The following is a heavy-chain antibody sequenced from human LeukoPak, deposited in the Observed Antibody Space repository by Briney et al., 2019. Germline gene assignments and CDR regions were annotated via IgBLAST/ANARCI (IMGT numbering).Heavy chain of an antibody. Sequence: PSETLSLTCTVSGYSISSGYYWGWIRQPPGKGLEWIGSIYHSGSTYYNPSLKSRVTISVDTSKNQFSLKLSSVTAADTAVYYCARAYSSSWFDYWGQGTLVTVSS. V-gene: IGHV4-38-2*02. CDR2: IYHSGST. D-gene: IGHD6-13*01. CDR1: GYSISSGYY. CDR3: ARAYSSSWFDY. J-gene: IGHJ4*02.